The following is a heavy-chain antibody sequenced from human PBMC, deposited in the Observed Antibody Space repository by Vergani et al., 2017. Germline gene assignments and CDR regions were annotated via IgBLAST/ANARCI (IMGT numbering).Heavy chain of an antibody. CDR2: IYYSGST. D-gene: IGHD3-10*01. CDR1: GGSISSGGYY. Sequence: QVQLQQWGAGLVKPSQTLSLTCTVSGGSISSGGYYWSWIRQHPGKGLEWIGYIYYSGSTYYNPSLKSRVTISVDTSKNQFSLKLSSVTAADTAVYYCASVVYGSGGYYSNAEYFQHWGQGTLVTVSS. CDR3: ASVVYGSGGYYSNAEYFQH. V-gene: IGHV4-31*03. J-gene: IGHJ1*01.